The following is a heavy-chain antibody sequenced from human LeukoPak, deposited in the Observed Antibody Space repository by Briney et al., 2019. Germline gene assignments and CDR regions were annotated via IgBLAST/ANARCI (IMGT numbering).Heavy chain of an antibody. V-gene: IGHV3-30*02. J-gene: IGHJ3*02. CDR2: IRYDGSNE. Sequence: GGSLRLSCAASGVTFISYGIHWVRQAPGKGLEWVAFIRYDGSNEHYADSVKGRFSISRDNSKNTVYLQMNSLRAEDTAVYYCAKGSGDHFEAFDIWGQGTMVTVSS. CDR1: GVTFISYG. CDR3: AKGSGDHFEAFDI. D-gene: IGHD3-3*01.